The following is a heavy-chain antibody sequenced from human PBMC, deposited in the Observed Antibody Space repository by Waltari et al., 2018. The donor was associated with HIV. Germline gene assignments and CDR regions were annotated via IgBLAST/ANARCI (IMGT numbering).Heavy chain of an antibody. D-gene: IGHD3-3*01. J-gene: IGHJ4*02. V-gene: IGHV3-23*01. CDR2: LKDGGFGK. CDR3: ARLDFWLKYYFDY. Sequence: EVHLLESGGGLVQPGGSLRLSCAASGFTFSTFAMSWVRQAPGKGLGWVSGLKDGGFGKYYADSVKGRFTISRDNSKNTLFLEMNSLRAEDTAVYYCARLDFWLKYYFDYWGQGTLVTVSS. CDR1: GFTFSTFA.